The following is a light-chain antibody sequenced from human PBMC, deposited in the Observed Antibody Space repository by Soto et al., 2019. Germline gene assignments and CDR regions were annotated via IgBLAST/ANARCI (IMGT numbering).Light chain of an antibody. CDR2: AAS. V-gene: IGKV1-39*01. Sequence: DIQMTQSPSSLSASVGDRVTITCRSSQSIISYLNWYQQKAGKAPQLLIYAASTLQSGVPARFSGGGSGTEFTLTISSLQPEDSAIYYCQQTYSGPRTFGQGTKLEIK. CDR1: QSIISY. CDR3: QQTYSGPRT. J-gene: IGKJ2*02.